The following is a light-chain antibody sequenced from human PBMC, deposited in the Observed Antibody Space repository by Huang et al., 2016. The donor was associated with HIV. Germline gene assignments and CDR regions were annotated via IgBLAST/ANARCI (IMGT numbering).Light chain of an antibody. J-gene: IGKJ4*01. CDR2: KVS. V-gene: IGKV2-30*02. Sequence: DVVMTQSPLSLPVTLGQPASISCRSSLRLIHGDGNTYLNWFLQRPGQSPRRLIYKVSNRDAGVPDRFSGSGSGTDFTLKISRVEAEDVGVYYCMQGTHWPPTFGGGTKVEIK. CDR1: LRLIHGDGNTY. CDR3: MQGTHWPPT.